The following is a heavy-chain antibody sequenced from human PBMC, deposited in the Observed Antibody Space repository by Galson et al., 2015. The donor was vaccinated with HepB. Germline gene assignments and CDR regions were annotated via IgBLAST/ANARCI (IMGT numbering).Heavy chain of an antibody. D-gene: IGHD6-13*01. CDR2: IYYSGSA. CDR3: AREIIAAVDSDAFDI. Sequence: TLSLTCTVSGGSISGDNYFWRWVRQHPGEGLEWIGYIYYSGSAHYNPSLKSRVTISVDTSENQFSLKLSSVTAADTAIYYCAREIIAAVDSDAFDIWGQGTMVTVSS. J-gene: IGHJ3*02. V-gene: IGHV4-31*03. CDR1: GGSISGDNYF.